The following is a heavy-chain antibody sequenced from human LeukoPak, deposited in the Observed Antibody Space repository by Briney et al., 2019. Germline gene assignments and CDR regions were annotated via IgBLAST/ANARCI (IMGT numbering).Heavy chain of an antibody. Sequence: SVKVSCKASGGTFSSYAISWVRQAPGQGLEWMGGIIPISGTANYAQKFQGRVTITTDESTSTAYMELSSLRSEDTAVYYCAGSYSYYDFWSGYSPFDYWGQGTLVTVSS. CDR1: GGTFSSYA. CDR2: IIPISGTA. CDR3: AGSYSYYDFWSGYSPFDY. J-gene: IGHJ4*02. V-gene: IGHV1-69*05. D-gene: IGHD3-3*01.